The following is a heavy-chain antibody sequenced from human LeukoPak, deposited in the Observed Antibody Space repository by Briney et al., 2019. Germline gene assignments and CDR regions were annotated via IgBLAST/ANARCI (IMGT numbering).Heavy chain of an antibody. CDR2: ISGSGGNT. V-gene: IGHV3-23*01. CDR3: AHYYYDNYPTPSGAFDI. Sequence: PGESLRLSCAASGLTFTDAWMNWVRQAPGKGLEWVSAISGSGGNTYYADSVKGRFTISRDNSKNTLYLQMNSLRAEDTAVYYCAHYYYDNYPTPSGAFDIWGQGTMVTVSS. CDR1: GLTFTDAW. J-gene: IGHJ3*02. D-gene: IGHD3-22*01.